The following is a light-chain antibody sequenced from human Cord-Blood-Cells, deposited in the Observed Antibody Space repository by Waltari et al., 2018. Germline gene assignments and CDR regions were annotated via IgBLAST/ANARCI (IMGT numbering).Light chain of an antibody. CDR3: QQSYSTPYT. J-gene: IGKJ2*01. V-gene: IGKV1-39*01. CDR2: AAS. Sequence: DIQMTQSPSSLSASVGDRVTITFRASKSISSYLNGYQQKPGKAPKPLIYAASSLQSGVPSRFSGSRSATDFSLTISSLQPEDFATNYCQQSYSTPYTFGQGTKLEIK. CDR1: KSISSY.